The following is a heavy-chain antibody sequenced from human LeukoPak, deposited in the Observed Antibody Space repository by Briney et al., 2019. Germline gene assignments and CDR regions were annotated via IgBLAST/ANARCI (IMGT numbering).Heavy chain of an antibody. V-gene: IGHV3-9*01. Sequence: PGRSLRLSCAASGFTFDDYAMHWVRQAPGKGLEWVSGISWNSGSIGYADSVKGRFTISRDNAKNSLYLQMNSLRAEDTAVYYCARGRGLPGPLDYWGQGTLVTVSS. D-gene: IGHD3-10*01. CDR3: ARGRGLPGPLDY. CDR2: ISWNSGSI. J-gene: IGHJ4*02. CDR1: GFTFDDYA.